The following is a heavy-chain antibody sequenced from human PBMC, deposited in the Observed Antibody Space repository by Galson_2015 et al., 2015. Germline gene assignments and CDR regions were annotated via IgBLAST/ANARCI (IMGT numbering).Heavy chain of an antibody. V-gene: IGHV3-7*03. CDR1: GFTFSSYW. CDR2: IKQDGSEK. CDR3: ARGTDFWSGYYRKGMDV. D-gene: IGHD3-3*01. J-gene: IGHJ6*02. Sequence: SLRLSCAASGFTFSSYWMSWVRQAPGKGLEWVANIKQDGSEKYYVDSVKGRFTISRDNAKNSLYLQMNSLRAEDTAVYYCARGTDFWSGYYRKGMDVWGQGTTVTVSS.